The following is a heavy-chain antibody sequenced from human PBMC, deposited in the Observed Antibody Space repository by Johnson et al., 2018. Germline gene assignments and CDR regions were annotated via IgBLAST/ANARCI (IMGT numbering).Heavy chain of an antibody. Sequence: QVQLVESGGGVVQPGASLRLSCSASGFIFSGYDMYWVRQAPGKGLEWVAVIWYDGSNKYYAASVKGRFTISRDNSKNTLYRQMNSLGGEDTAVYYCARDYSSGGRLSGIWGQGTMVIVSA. J-gene: IGHJ3*02. V-gene: IGHV3-33*01. CDR1: GFIFSGYD. CDR2: IWYDGSNK. CDR3: ARDYSSGGRLSGI. D-gene: IGHD3-10*01.